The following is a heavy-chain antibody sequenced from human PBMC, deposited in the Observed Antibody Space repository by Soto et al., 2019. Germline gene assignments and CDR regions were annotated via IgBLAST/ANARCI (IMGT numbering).Heavy chain of an antibody. V-gene: IGHV4-61*01. CDR2: IYYSGST. CDR3: ARDRYSNSPFFDY. J-gene: IGHJ4*02. Sequence: SETLSLTCTVSGGSVSSTSHIWSWIRQPPGEGVEWIGYIYYSGSTNYNPSLKSRVSMSVDTSKNQFSLKLTSVTAADTAVYYCARDRYSNSPFFDYWGQGALVTVSS. CDR1: GGSVSSTSHI. D-gene: IGHD6-6*01.